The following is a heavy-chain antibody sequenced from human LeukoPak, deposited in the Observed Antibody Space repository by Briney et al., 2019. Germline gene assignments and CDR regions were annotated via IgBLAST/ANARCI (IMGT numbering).Heavy chain of an antibody. CDR3: ARDRLGDFWSGYCAY. CDR2: ISYDGSNK. CDR1: GFTFSSYA. V-gene: IGHV3-30*01. D-gene: IGHD3-3*01. Sequence: PGGSLRLSCAASGFTFSSYAMHWVRQAPGKGLEWVAVISYDGSNKYYADSVKGRFTISRDNSKNTLYLQMNSMRAEDTAVYYCARDRLGDFWSGYCAYWGQGTLVTVSS. J-gene: IGHJ4*02.